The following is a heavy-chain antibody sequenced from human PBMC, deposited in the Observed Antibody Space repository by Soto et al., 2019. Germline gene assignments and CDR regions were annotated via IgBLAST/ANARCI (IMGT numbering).Heavy chain of an antibody. CDR2: IIPIFGTA. D-gene: IGHD3-3*01. CDR1: GGTFSSYA. CDR3: ARDMGVLRFLEWHPRRAFDI. Sequence: SVKVSCKASGGTFSSYAISWVRQAPGQGLEWMGGIIPIFGTANYAQKFQGRVTITADESTSTAYMELSSLRSEDTAVYYCARDMGVLRFLEWHPRRAFDIWGQGTMVTVAS. V-gene: IGHV1-69*13. J-gene: IGHJ3*02.